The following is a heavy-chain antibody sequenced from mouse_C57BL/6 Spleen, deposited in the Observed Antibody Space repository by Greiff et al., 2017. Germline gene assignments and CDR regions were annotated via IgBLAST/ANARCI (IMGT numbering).Heavy chain of an antibody. CDR3: ARKGRDGETLYYAMDY. D-gene: IGHD3-3*01. CDR2: IWSGGST. V-gene: IGHV2-2*01. J-gene: IGHJ4*01. Sequence: VKLVESGPGLVQPSQSLSITCTVSGFSLTSYGVHWVRQSPGKGLEWLGVIWSGGSTDYNAAFISRLSISKDNSKSQVFFKMNSLQADDTAIYYCARKGRDGETLYYAMDYWGQGTSVTVSS. CDR1: GFSLTSYG.